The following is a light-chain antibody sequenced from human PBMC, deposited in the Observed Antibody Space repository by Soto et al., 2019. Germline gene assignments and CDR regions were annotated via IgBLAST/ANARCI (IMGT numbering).Light chain of an antibody. CDR1: QSVTANY. CDR3: LQYGVPLWT. J-gene: IGKJ1*01. CDR2: AAS. V-gene: IGKV3-20*01. Sequence: EIALTQSPGILSLSPGERATLSCRASQSVTANYLAWYQQKPGQAPRLLIYAASIGATGIPDRFSGSGSGTDFTLTISRLEHEDSAVYYCLQYGVPLWTFGQGTKVEIK.